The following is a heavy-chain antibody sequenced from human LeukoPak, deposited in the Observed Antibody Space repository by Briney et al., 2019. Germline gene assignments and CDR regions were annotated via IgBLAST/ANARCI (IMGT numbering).Heavy chain of an antibody. V-gene: IGHV3-48*03. Sequence: GGSLRLSCAASGFTFSSYEMNWVRQAPGKGLEGVSYISSSGSTIYYADSVKGRFTISRDDAKNSLYLQMNSLRAEDTAVYYCAELGITMIGGVWGKGTTVTISS. CDR2: ISSSGSTI. J-gene: IGHJ6*04. CDR1: GFTFSSYE. CDR3: AELGITMIGGV. D-gene: IGHD3-10*02.